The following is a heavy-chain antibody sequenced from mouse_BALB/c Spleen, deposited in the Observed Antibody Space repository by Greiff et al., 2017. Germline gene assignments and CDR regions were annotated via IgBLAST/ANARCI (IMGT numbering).Heavy chain of an antibody. Sequence: EVNVVESGGGLVQPGGSRKLSCAASGFTFSSFGMHWVRQAPEKGLEWVAYISSGSSTIYYADTVKGRFTISRDNPKNTLFLQMTSLRSEDTAMYYCARRRSYGNYAMDYWGQGTSVTVSS. V-gene: IGHV5-17*02. D-gene: IGHD2-1*01. CDR1: GFTFSSFG. J-gene: IGHJ4*01. CDR2: ISSGSSTI. CDR3: ARRRSYGNYAMDY.